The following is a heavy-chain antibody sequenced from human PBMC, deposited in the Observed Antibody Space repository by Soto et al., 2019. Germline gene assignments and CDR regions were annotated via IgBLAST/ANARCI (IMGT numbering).Heavy chain of an antibody. CDR3: ARGRSYYSSSTDPHDAFDI. CDR2: ISAYNGNT. J-gene: IGHJ3*02. D-gene: IGHD6-13*01. Sequence: SVKVSCKASGYPFTSYGISWVRQAPGQGLEWMGWISAYNGNTNYAQKLQGRVTMTTDTSTSTAYMELRSLRSDDTAVYYCARGRSYYSSSTDPHDAFDIWGQGNMVTGSS. V-gene: IGHV1-18*04. CDR1: GYPFTSYG.